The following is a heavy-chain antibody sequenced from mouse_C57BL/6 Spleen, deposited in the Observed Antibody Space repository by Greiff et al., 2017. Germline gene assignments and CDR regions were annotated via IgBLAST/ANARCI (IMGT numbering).Heavy chain of an antibody. J-gene: IGHJ3*01. CDR1: GYTFTDYN. D-gene: IGHD2-1*01. V-gene: IGHV1-22*01. CDR2: INPNNGGT. CDR3: ASDYYGNYEAY. Sequence: EVKLVESGPELVKPGASVKMSCKASGYTFTDYNMHWVKQSHGKSLEWIGYINPNNGGTSYNQKFKGKATLTVNKSSSTAYMELRSLTSEDSAVYYCASDYYGNYEAYWGQGTLVTVSA.